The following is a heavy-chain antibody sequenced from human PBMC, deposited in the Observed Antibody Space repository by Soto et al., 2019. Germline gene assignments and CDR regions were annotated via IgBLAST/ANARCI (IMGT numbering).Heavy chain of an antibody. J-gene: IGHJ5*02. D-gene: IGHD2-2*01. Sequence: SETLSLTCAVSGGSISSGGYSWSWIRQPPGKGPEWIGYIYHSGSTYYNPSLKSRVTISVGRSKNQFSLKLSSVTAADTAVYYCARVPDRWGQGTLVTAPQ. V-gene: IGHV4-30-2*01. CDR3: ARVPDR. CDR1: GGSISSGGYS. CDR2: IYHSGST.